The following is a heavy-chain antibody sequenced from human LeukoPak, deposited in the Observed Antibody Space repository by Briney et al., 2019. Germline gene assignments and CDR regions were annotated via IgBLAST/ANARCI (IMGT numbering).Heavy chain of an antibody. Sequence: ASVKVSCKASGYTFTGYYMHWVRQAPGQGLEWMGWVNPNSGGTNYAQKFQGWVTMTRDTTITTAYMEMSGLKSDDTAIYYCARGSAVVGYSRGDAFDLWGQGTMVTVSS. CDR1: GYTFTGYY. CDR3: ARGSAVVGYSRGDAFDL. V-gene: IGHV1-2*04. J-gene: IGHJ3*01. CDR2: VNPNSGGT. D-gene: IGHD2-2*03.